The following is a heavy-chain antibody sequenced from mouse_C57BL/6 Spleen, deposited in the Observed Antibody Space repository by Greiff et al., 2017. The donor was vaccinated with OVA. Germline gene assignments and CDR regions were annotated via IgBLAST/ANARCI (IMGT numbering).Heavy chain of an antibody. J-gene: IGHJ4*01. V-gene: IGHV1-62-2*01. CDR2: FYPGSGSI. D-gene: IGHD3-2*02. Sequence: VQLQQSGAELVKPGASVKLSCKASGYTFTEYTIHWVKQRSGQGLEWIGWFYPGSGSIKYNEKFKDKATLTADKSSSTVYMGLSRLTSEDSAVYVCARHEVDSSGSYYAMDYWGQGTSVTVSS. CDR1: GYTFTEYT. CDR3: ARHEVDSSGSYYAMDY.